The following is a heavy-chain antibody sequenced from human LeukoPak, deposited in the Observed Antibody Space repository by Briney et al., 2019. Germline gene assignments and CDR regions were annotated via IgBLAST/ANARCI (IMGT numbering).Heavy chain of an antibody. Sequence: GGSLRLSCAASGFTFTSYTMNWVRQAPGKGLEWVSHIGTGTSTVGYADSIKGRFTIPRDNAKNSVDLQMSSLRVDDSAVYYCVRDKDWGFDSWGQGTLVTVSS. CDR2: IGTGTSTV. CDR3: VRDKDWGFDS. CDR1: GFTFTSYT. V-gene: IGHV3-48*01. D-gene: IGHD7-27*01. J-gene: IGHJ4*02.